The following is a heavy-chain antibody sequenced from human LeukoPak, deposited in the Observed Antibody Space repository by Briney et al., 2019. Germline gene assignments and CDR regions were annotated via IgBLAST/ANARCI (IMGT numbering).Heavy chain of an antibody. CDR1: GGSFSGYY. J-gene: IGHJ4*02. V-gene: IGHV4-34*01. CDR3: ARSRRFGELFL. D-gene: IGHD3-10*01. CDR2: INHTGST. Sequence: SETLSLTCAVYGGSFSGYYWSWIREPPGKGLEWIGEINHTGSTNYNPCLKSRVTISVDTSKNQFSLKLSSVTAADTAVYYCARSRRFGELFLWGQGTLVTVSS.